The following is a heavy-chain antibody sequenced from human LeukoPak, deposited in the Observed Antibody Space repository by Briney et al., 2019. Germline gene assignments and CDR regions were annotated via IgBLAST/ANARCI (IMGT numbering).Heavy chain of an antibody. CDR2: IYHSGST. Sequence: PSETLSLTCAVSGGSISSSNWWSWVRQPPGKGLEWIGEIYHSGSTNYNPSLKSRVTISVDKSKNQFSLKLSSVTAADTAVYYCAKYSSSWPYFDYWGQGTLVTVSS. CDR3: AKYSSSWPYFDY. V-gene: IGHV4-4*02. J-gene: IGHJ4*02. CDR1: GGSISSSNW. D-gene: IGHD6-13*01.